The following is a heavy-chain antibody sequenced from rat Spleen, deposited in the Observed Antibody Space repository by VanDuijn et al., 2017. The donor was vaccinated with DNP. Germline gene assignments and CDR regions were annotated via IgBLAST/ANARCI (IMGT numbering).Heavy chain of an antibody. CDR2: IITGGSKT. V-gene: IGHV5S13*01. Sequence: EVQLVESGGNLVQPGRSLKLSCVASGFTFSNYGMAWVRQAPTKGLEWVASIITGGSKTYYRDSVKGRFTISRDNGKNTQYLQMDSLRSEDTATYYCASLILRDSGYYFDYWGQGVMVTVSS. CDR3: ASLILRDSGYYFDY. J-gene: IGHJ2*01. CDR1: GFTFSNYG. D-gene: IGHD4-1*01.